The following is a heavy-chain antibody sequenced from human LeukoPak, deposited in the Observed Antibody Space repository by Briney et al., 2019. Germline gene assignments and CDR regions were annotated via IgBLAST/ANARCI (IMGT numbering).Heavy chain of an antibody. CDR2: IYSLGDT. CDR3: ARAPPGRKGYNPYYYDY. CDR1: GFFVSDNC. J-gene: IGHJ4*02. V-gene: IGHV3-53*01. Sequence: GGSLRLSCTASGFFVSDNCMSWVRQAPGKGLEWVSLIYSLGDTYYADSVKGRFTISRDNSKNTVYLQMNSLRVDDTAVYYCARAPPGRKGYNPYYYDYWGQGTRVTVSS. D-gene: IGHD5-24*01.